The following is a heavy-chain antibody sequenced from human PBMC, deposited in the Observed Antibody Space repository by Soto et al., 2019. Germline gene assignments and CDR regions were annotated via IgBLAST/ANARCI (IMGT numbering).Heavy chain of an antibody. CDR2: VVNNGDST. J-gene: IGHJ6*02. CDR3: VTHSGYSYQVSPFYTMDV. Sequence: GSLSLSCSASGFSFRNFAMHWVRQAPGKGLEYVSGVVNNGDSTYYADSVKGRFTISRDNSKNTLHLQMSSLKPEDTAVYFCVTHSGYSYQVSPFYTMDVWRQGTTVTFSS. D-gene: IGHD5-18*01. CDR1: GFSFRNFA. V-gene: IGHV3-64D*06.